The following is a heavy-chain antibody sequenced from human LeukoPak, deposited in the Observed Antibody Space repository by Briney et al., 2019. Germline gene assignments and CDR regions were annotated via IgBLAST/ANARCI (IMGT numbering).Heavy chain of an antibody. D-gene: IGHD3-22*01. CDR1: GYTLTGYY. Sequence: GASVKVSCKASGYTLTGYYMHWVRQAPGQGLEWMGWINTKSGDTDYARRFQGRVTMTRDTSISTAYMELIRLTSDDTAVYYCARRSLNYYDSSGFYFDSWGQGTLVTVSS. CDR3: ARRSLNYYDSSGFYFDS. V-gene: IGHV1-2*02. J-gene: IGHJ4*02. CDR2: INTKSGDT.